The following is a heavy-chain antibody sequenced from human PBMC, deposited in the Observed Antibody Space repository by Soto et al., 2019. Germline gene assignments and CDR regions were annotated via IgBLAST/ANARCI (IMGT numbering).Heavy chain of an antibody. D-gene: IGHD2-21*02. V-gene: IGHV3-30-3*01. CDR2: ISYDGGDK. Sequence: GGSLRLSCAASGFTFSSYTMHWVRQTPGKGLEWVADISYDGGDKYYADSVKGRFTISRDNAKNTLYLQMNSLRAEDTAVYYCARMVMVVTDTGWFDPWGKGTLVTVSS. CDR1: GFTFSSYT. CDR3: ARMVMVVTDTGWFDP. J-gene: IGHJ5*02.